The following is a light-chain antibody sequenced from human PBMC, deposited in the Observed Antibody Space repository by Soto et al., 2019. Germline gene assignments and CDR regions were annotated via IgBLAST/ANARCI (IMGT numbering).Light chain of an antibody. J-gene: IGKJ4*01. CDR1: QSVGNF. CDR3: QHRANWPPSVT. V-gene: IGKV3-11*01. CDR2: DVS. Sequence: EVVLTQSPATLSLSPRARATLSCRASQSVGNFLAWYQQKPGQAPRLLIYDVSNRATGIPARFGGSGSGTDFTLTIRKLKPEDFAVYYCQHRANWPPSVTFGGGTRV.